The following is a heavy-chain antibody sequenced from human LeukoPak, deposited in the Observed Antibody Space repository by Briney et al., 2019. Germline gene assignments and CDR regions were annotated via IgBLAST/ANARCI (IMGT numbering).Heavy chain of an antibody. J-gene: IGHJ4*02. CDR1: GYTFSIYW. Sequence: GASLQISCEVSGYTFSIYWIGWVRQAPGQGLEWMGWINPNSGGTNYAQKFQGRVTMTRDTSISTAHMELSRLRSDDTAVYYCARDGGYSGYDYDYWGQGTLVTVSS. CDR3: ARDGGYSGYDYDY. CDR2: INPNSGGT. V-gene: IGHV1-2*02. D-gene: IGHD5-12*01.